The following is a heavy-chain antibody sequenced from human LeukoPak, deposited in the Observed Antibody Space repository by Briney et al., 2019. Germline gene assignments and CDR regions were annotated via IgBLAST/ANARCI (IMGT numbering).Heavy chain of an antibody. CDR1: EFPFSDVW. D-gene: IGHD3-22*01. Sequence: GGSLRLSCAASEFPFSDVWMSWVRQAPGKGLEWVGRKSKADGGTADYAAPLKGRFTFSRDDSKNTLYLEMKSLKTEDTAVYYCTTDWYYYDNSGYYPIFWGQGTLVTVSS. CDR3: TTDWYYYDNSGYYPIF. CDR2: KSKADGGTA. J-gene: IGHJ4*02. V-gene: IGHV3-15*01.